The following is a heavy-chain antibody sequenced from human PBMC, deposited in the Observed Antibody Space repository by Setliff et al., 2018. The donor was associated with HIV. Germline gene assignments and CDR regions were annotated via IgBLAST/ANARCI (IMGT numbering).Heavy chain of an antibody. V-gene: IGHV1-46*01. CDR2: INPSGGST. Sequence: ASVKVSCKASGYTVTRYFRHCVRQAPGQGLEWLGMINPSGGSTWYAQKFQGRVTMTGDTSTNTLYMELSSLRSEDTAVYYCARGWEGGMYYWGQGTLVTVS. CDR3: ARGWEGGMYY. CDR1: GYTVTRYF. J-gene: IGHJ4*02. D-gene: IGHD1-26*01.